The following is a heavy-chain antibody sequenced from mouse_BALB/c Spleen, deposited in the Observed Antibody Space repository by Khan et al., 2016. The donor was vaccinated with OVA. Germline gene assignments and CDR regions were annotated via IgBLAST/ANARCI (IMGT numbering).Heavy chain of an antibody. J-gene: IGHJ3*01. CDR1: GFSLNTYG. V-gene: IGHV2-2*01. D-gene: IGHD2-14*01. Sequence: QVRLQQSGPGLVQPSQSLSITCTVSGFSLNTYGIHWIRQSQGKGLEWLGVIRSGGSTDYNGDFISRLSITKDNSQSQDFFKMNSLQDDDTAIYYCARNSYMYDFTYWGQGTLVTVSA. CDR2: IRSGGST. CDR3: ARNSYMYDFTY.